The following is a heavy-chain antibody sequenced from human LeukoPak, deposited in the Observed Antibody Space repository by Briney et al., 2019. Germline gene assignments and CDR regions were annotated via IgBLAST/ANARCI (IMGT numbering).Heavy chain of an antibody. V-gene: IGHV1-24*01. CDR3: ARSYRGRRFDY. CDR1: GYTLTELS. J-gene: IGHJ4*02. D-gene: IGHD2-21*01. Sequence: ASVKVSCKVSGYTLTELSMHWVRQAPGKGLEWMGGFDPEDGETIYAPKFQGRVTMTRDTSISTAYLELSRLRSDDTAVYYCARSYRGRRFDYWGQGTLVTVSS. CDR2: FDPEDGET.